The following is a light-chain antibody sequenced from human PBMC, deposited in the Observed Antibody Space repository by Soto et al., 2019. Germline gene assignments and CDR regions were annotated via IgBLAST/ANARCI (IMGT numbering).Light chain of an antibody. CDR1: QSVSSSY. Sequence: EIVLTQAPGTLSLSPGEGATLSCRASQSVSSSYLAWYQQKPGQAPMLLIYGASSRATGIPDRFSGSGSGTDFTLTISRLEPEDFAVYYCQQYGSSRTFGQGTKVDNK. V-gene: IGKV3-20*01. CDR3: QQYGSSRT. CDR2: GAS. J-gene: IGKJ1*01.